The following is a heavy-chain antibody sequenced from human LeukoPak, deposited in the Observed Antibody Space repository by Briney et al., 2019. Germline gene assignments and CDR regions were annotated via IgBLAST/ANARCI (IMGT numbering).Heavy chain of an antibody. D-gene: IGHD3-9*01. Sequence: AGGSLRLSCAASGFTFSNYAMHWVRQAPGKGLEWVAFIRFDGSNEYYADSVKGRFTISRDNSKSTLSLQMNSLRAEDTAVYYCAKGANLRYFDWLHFDYWGQGTLVTVSS. CDR1: GFTFSNYA. J-gene: IGHJ4*02. V-gene: IGHV3-30*02. CDR2: IRFDGSNE. CDR3: AKGANLRYFDWLHFDY.